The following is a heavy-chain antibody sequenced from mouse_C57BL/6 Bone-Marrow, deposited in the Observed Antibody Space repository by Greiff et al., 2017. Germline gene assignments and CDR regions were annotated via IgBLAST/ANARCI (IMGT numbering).Heavy chain of an antibody. V-gene: IGHV1-15*01. Sequence: VQLLQSGAELVRPGASVTLSCKASGYTFTDYEMHWVKQTPVHGLEWIGAIDPETGGTAYNQKFKGKAILTADKSSSTAYMELRSLTSEDSAVYYCTSRWLSDYWGQGTTLTVSS. CDR3: TSRWLSDY. CDR2: IDPETGGT. J-gene: IGHJ2*01. D-gene: IGHD2-3*01. CDR1: GYTFTDYE.